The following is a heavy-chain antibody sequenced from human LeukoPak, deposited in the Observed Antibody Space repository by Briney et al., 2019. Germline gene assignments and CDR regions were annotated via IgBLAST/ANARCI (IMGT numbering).Heavy chain of an antibody. V-gene: IGHV1-69*05. Sequence: SVKVSCKASGGTFSSYAISWVRQAPGQGLEWMGGIIPIFGTANYAQKFQGRVTITTNESTSTAYMELSSLRSEDTAVYYCARDGRYYYDSSGYYYGWVYWGQGTLVTVSS. CDR1: GGTFSSYA. CDR2: IIPIFGTA. D-gene: IGHD3-22*01. CDR3: ARDGRYYYDSSGYYYGWVY. J-gene: IGHJ4*02.